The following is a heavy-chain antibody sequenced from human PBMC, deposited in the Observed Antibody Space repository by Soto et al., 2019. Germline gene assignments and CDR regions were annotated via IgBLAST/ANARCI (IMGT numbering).Heavy chain of an antibody. J-gene: IGHJ4*02. CDR3: ARHAFFGVVMGPFDY. CDR2: IYYSGST. V-gene: IGHV4-59*08. Sequence: SETLSLTCTVSGGSISSYYWSWIRQPPGKGLEWIGYIYYSGSTNYNPSLKSRVTISVDTSKNQFSLKLSSVTAADTAVYYCARHAFFGVVMGPFDYWGQGTLVTGSS. D-gene: IGHD3-3*01. CDR1: GGSISSYY.